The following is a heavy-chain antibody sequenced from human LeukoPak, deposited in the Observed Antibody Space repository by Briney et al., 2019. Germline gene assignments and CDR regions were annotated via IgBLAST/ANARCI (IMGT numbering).Heavy chain of an antibody. CDR1: GYIFTGYY. D-gene: IGHD6-19*01. V-gene: IGHV1-18*04. CDR3: ARVKSRGSGWYQGINWFDP. Sequence: ASVKVSCKASGYIFTGYYIHWVRQAPGQGLEWMGWISAYNGNTNYAQKLQGRVTMTTDTSTSTAYMELRSLRSDDTAVYYCARVKSRGSGWYQGINWFDPWGQGTLVTVSS. CDR2: ISAYNGNT. J-gene: IGHJ5*02.